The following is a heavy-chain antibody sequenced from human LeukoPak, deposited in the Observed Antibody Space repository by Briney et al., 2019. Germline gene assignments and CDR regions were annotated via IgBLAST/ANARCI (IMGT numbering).Heavy chain of an antibody. CDR3: ANYGSWNYFDY. Sequence: GGSLRLSCAASGFTFSSYAMSWVRQAPGKGLEWVLGISGSGVSTYYADSVKGRFTISRDNSKNTLYLQMNSLRAEDTAVYYCANYGSWNYFDYWGQGTLVTVSS. V-gene: IGHV3-23*01. CDR2: ISGSGVST. J-gene: IGHJ4*02. CDR1: GFTFSSYA. D-gene: IGHD2-15*01.